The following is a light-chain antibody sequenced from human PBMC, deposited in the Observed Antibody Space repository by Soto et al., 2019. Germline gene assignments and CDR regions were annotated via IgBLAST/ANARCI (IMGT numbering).Light chain of an antibody. CDR3: QQSHSTPPT. J-gene: IGKJ2*01. V-gene: IGKV1-39*01. CDR2: EAS. CDR1: HNIVTY. Sequence: DIPMAQSPPSLSASVGDRVTITCRASHNIVTYLNWYQQKAGKAPSLLIYEASHLQSGVPFRFFGSGSGTDFTLTIANLQHEDSATYYCQQSHSTPPTFGPGTKLEIK.